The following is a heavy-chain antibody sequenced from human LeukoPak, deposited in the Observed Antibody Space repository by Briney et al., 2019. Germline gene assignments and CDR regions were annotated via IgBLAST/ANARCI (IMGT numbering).Heavy chain of an antibody. Sequence: SETLSLTCTVSGYSISSGYYWGWIRQPPGKGLEWIGSIYHSGSTYYNPSLKSRVTISVDTSKNQFSLKLSSVTAADTAVYYCARGAGGYYENWFDPWGQGTLVTVSS. CDR3: ARGAGGYYENWFDP. J-gene: IGHJ5*02. D-gene: IGHD3-22*01. CDR2: IYHSGST. V-gene: IGHV4-38-2*02. CDR1: GYSISSGYY.